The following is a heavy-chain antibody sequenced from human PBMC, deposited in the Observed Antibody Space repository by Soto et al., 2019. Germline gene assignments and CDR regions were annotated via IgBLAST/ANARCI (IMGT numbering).Heavy chain of an antibody. J-gene: IGHJ4*02. D-gene: IGHD3-9*01. CDR2: INHSGST. CDR1: GGSFSGYY. Sequence: PSETLALTFAIYGGSFSGYYWSWLRQPPGKGLEWIGEINHSGSTNYNPSLKSRVTISADTSKNQFSLKLSSVTAADTAVYYCARGSYDILTGYYFDYWGQGTLVTVSS. V-gene: IGHV4-34*01. CDR3: ARGSYDILTGYYFDY.